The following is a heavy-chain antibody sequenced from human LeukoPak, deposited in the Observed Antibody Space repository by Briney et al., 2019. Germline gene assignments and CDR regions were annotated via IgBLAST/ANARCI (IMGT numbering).Heavy chain of an antibody. D-gene: IGHD2-21*02. CDR3: AKGADCGGDCWYFDY. Sequence: GGSLILSCAASGFTFSSYAMSWVRQAPGKGLEWVSVISGSGGSTYYADSVKGRFTISRDNSKNTLYLQMNSLRAEDTAVYYCAKGADCGGDCWYFDYWGQGTLVTVSS. V-gene: IGHV3-23*01. CDR1: GFTFSSYA. J-gene: IGHJ4*02. CDR2: ISGSGGST.